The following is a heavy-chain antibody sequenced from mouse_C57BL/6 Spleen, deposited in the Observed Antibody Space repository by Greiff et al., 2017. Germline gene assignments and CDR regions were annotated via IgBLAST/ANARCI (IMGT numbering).Heavy chain of an antibody. CDR1: GYTFTSYW. D-gene: IGHD2-5*01. J-gene: IGHJ1*03. CDR3: ARPYYSNGYFDV. Sequence: QVQLQQPGAELVMPGASVKLSCKASGYTFTSYWMHWVKQRPGQGLEWIGEIDPSISYTNYNQKFKGKSTVTVDKSSSTAYMQLSSLTYEDSAVYYCARPYYSNGYFDVWGTGTTVTVSS. V-gene: IGHV1-69*01. CDR2: IDPSISYT.